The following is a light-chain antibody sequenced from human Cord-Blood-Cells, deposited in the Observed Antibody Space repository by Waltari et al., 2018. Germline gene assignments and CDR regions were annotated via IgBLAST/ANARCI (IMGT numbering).Light chain of an antibody. V-gene: IGKV3-11*01. CDR2: DAS. Sequence: EIVLTQSPATLSLSPGERATLSCRASQSVSSYLAWYQQKPGQAPRLLIYDASHRATAIPARFSGSGSGTDFSLTISSLEPEDFAVYYCQQRSNWPPISFGGGTKVEIK. CDR3: QQRSNWPPIS. CDR1: QSVSSY. J-gene: IGKJ4*01.